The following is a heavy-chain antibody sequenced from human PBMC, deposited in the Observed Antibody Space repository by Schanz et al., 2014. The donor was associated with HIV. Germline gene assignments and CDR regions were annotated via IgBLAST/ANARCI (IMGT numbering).Heavy chain of an antibody. CDR3: ARRTDNWDYRPYYGMDV. V-gene: IGHV4-39*01. CDR2: ISYTGRA. CDR1: GGSISGPSNY. Sequence: QLHLQESGPGLVKPSETLSLNCTVAGGSISGPSNYWDWIRQSPGGGLEWVGSISYTGRAHYNSSLGRPVTMSVATSKNQFSLRLTSVIATDTAVYYCARRTDNWDYRPYYGMDVWGRGTTVIVSS. D-gene: IGHD1-7*01. J-gene: IGHJ6*02.